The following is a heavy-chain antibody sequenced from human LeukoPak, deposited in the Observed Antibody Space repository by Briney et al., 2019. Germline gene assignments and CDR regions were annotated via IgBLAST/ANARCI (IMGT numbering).Heavy chain of an antibody. CDR2: IYYSGST. CDR1: GGSISSGGYY. Sequence: SETLSLTCTVSGGSISSGGYYWSWIRQHPGKGLEWIGYIYYSGSTYYNPSLKSRVTISVDTSKNQFSLKLSSVTAADTAVYYRARDRRYYDSSGYYSWGQGTLVTVSS. J-gene: IGHJ4*02. V-gene: IGHV4-31*03. D-gene: IGHD3-22*01. CDR3: ARDRRYYDSSGYYS.